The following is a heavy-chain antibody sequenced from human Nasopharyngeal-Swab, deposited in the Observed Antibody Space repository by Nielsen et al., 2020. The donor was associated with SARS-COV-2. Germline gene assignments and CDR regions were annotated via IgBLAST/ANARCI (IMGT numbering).Heavy chain of an antibody. V-gene: IGHV3-48*03. D-gene: IGHD3-3*01. Sequence: GGSLRLSYAASGFTFSSYEMNWVRQAPGKGLEWVSYISSSGSTIYYADSVKGRFTISRDNAKNSLYLQMNSLRAEDTAVYYCARASEWAFDIWGQGTMVTVSS. J-gene: IGHJ3*02. CDR2: ISSSGSTI. CDR3: ARASEWAFDI. CDR1: GFTFSSYE.